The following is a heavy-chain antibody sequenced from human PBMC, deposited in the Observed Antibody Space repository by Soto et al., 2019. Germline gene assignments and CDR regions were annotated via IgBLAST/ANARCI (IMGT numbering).Heavy chain of an antibody. CDR1: GGSISSYY. CDR2: IYYSGST. J-gene: IGHJ6*02. D-gene: IGHD6-13*01. V-gene: IGHV4-59*01. CDR3: ARDGNSGTRDYYYGMDV. Sequence: SETLSLTCTVSGGSISSYYWSWIRQPPGKGLEWIGYIYYSGSTNYNSSLKSRVTISVDTSKNQFSLKLSSVTAADTAVYYCARDGNSGTRDYYYGMDVWGQGTTVTVSS.